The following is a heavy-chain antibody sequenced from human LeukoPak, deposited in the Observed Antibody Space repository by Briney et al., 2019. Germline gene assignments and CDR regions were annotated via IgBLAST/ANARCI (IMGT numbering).Heavy chain of an antibody. Sequence: SETLSLTCAVSGGSISSGGYSWSWIRQPPGKGLEWIGYIYHSGSTYYNPSLKSRVTISVDRSKNQFSLKLSSVTAADTAVYYCARTPGNSPLYFDLWGRGTLVTVSS. CDR1: GGSISSGGYS. V-gene: IGHV4-30-2*01. CDR3: ARTPGNSPLYFDL. CDR2: IYHSGST. J-gene: IGHJ2*01. D-gene: IGHD4-23*01.